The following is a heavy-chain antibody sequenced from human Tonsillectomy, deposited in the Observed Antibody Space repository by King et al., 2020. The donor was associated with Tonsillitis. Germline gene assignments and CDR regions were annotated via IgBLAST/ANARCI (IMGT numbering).Heavy chain of an antibody. Sequence: VQLVESGGGLIQPGGSLRLFCAASGFAFSTYWMFWVRQGPGKGLEWVSRISPDGTYIRYADSVMGRFTISRDNAKNTLFLQLSSLRAEDTAVYFCARESWGAGDYWGQGTQVIVSS. V-gene: IGHV3-74*01. CDR3: ARESWGAGDY. CDR2: ISPDGTYI. J-gene: IGHJ4*02. CDR1: GFAFSTYW. D-gene: IGHD3-16*01.